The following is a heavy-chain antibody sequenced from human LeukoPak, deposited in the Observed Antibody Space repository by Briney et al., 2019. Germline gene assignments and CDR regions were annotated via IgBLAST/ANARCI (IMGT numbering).Heavy chain of an antibody. CDR2: INPSGGST. J-gene: IGHJ6*02. V-gene: IGHV1-46*01. Sequence: ASVKVSCKASGYTFTIYYMHWVRQAPGQGLEWMGIINPSGGSTSYAQKFQGRVTMTRDTSTSTVYMELSSLRSEDTAVYYCARDTYDFWSGYYYYYYGMDVWGQGTTVTVSS. CDR3: ARDTYDFWSGYYYYYYGMDV. D-gene: IGHD3-3*01. CDR1: GYTFTIYY.